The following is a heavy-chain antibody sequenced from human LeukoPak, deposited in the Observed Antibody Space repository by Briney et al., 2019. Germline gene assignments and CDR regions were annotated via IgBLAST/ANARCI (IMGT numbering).Heavy chain of an antibody. CDR1: GYTFTSYG. CDR3: ARDSGYCSSTSCYGVPYY. CDR2: ISAYNGYT. V-gene: IGHV1-18*01. D-gene: IGHD2-2*01. Sequence: ASVKLSCKASGYTFTSYGISWVRQAPGQGLEWMGWISAYNGYTKYAQKLQGRVTMTTDTSTSTACMELRSLRSDDTAVYYCARDSGYCSSTSCYGVPYYWGQGTLVTVSS. J-gene: IGHJ4*02.